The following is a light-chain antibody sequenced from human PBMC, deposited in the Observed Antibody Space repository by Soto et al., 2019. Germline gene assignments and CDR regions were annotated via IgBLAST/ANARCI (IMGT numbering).Light chain of an antibody. CDR2: RAS. CDR1: QNIYSN. CDR3: LQRSNWPRGLT. V-gene: IGKV3-15*01. J-gene: IGKJ3*01. Sequence: IVMTQSPATLSVSPGERVTLSCRASQNIYSNIAWYQQRPGQAPRLLIYRASTRATGVPARFSGSGSGTEFTLTTSSLQSEDFTVYSCLQRSNWPRGLTLAPGTNVDIK.